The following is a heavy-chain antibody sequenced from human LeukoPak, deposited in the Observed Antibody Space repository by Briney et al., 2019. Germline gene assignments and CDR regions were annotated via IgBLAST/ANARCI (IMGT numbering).Heavy chain of an antibody. CDR2: ISAYNGNT. CDR3: ARDGDPYTSGWPEY. CDR1: GFSFKRYG. D-gene: IGHD6-19*01. V-gene: IGHV1-18*01. J-gene: IGHJ4*02. Sequence: EASVNVSCKAAGFSFKRYGITWVRQAPGQGLEWMGWISAYNGNTNYEQNFQGRVTMTTDPSTSTAYMELRSLRSDDTAIYYCARDGDPYTSGWPEYWGQGTLVTVSS.